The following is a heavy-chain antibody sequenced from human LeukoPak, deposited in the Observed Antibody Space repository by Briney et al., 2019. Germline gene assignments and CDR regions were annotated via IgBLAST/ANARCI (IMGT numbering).Heavy chain of an antibody. CDR3: ARGGPYSSGWYDAFDI. J-gene: IGHJ3*02. CDR1: GGSISSYY. Sequence: SETLSLTCTVSGGSISSYYWSWIRQPPGKGLEWIGYIYYSGSTNYNPSLKSRVTISVDTSKNQFSLKLSSVTAADTAVYYCARGGPYSSGWYDAFDIWGQGTMVTVSS. D-gene: IGHD6-19*01. CDR2: IYYSGST. V-gene: IGHV4-59*01.